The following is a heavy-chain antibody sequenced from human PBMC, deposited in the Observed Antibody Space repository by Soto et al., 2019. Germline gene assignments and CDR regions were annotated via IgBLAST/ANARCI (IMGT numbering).Heavy chain of an antibody. Sequence: EVQLVESGGGLVKPGGSLRLSCAASGFTFSSYSMNWVRQAPGKGLEWVSSISSSGSYIYYADSVKGQFTISRDNAKNSLYLQMNSLRAEDTAVYYCARDRDYDSSGYYYPRSGMDVWGQGTTVTVSS. J-gene: IGHJ6*02. CDR1: GFTFSSYS. CDR2: ISSSGSYI. V-gene: IGHV3-21*01. D-gene: IGHD3-22*01. CDR3: ARDRDYDSSGYYYPRSGMDV.